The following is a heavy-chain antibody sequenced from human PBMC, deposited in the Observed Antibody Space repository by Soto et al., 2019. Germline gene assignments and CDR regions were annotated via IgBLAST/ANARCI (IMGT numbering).Heavy chain of an antibody. D-gene: IGHD2-15*01. J-gene: IGHJ4*02. Sequence: QVQLQESGPGLVKPSQTLSLTCTVSGGSISRGGSYWGWIRQPPGKGLEWIGYIYYSGITYYNPSRESRVTIAADTSKNQFSLKLSSVTAADMAVYYCTRERFPSQGDCSGGRCPLIDSWGQGTLVTVSS. V-gene: IGHV4-31*03. CDR1: GGSISRGGSY. CDR3: TRERFPSQGDCSGGRCPLIDS. CDR2: IYYSGIT.